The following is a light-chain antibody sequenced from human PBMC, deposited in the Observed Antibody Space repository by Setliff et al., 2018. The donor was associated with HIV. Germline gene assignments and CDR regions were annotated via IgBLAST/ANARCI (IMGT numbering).Light chain of an antibody. CDR1: SSDVGNYNY. CDR3: SSYTGIYTYV. V-gene: IGLV2-14*01. CDR2: EVS. Sequence: QSALTQPASVSGSPGQSITISCTGTSSDVGNYNYVSWYQQHPGKAPKVMIYEVSNRPSGVSNRFSGSKSGNTASLTISGLQAEDEADYYCSSYTGIYTYVFGTGTKVTVL. J-gene: IGLJ1*01.